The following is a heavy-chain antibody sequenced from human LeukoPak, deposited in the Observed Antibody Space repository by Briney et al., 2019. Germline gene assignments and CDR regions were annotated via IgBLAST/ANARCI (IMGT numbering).Heavy chain of an antibody. D-gene: IGHD6-6*01. V-gene: IGHV4-59*08. J-gene: IGHJ3*02. CDR3: ARLWRSRNTFDI. CDR2: IYYSGNT. Sequence: GSLRLSCAASGFTVSSNYMSWVRQPSGKGLEWIGSIYYSGNTYYTPSLKSRVTISVDTSKNQFSLKLNSVTAADTAVFYCARLWRSRNTFDIWGQGTMVTVSS. CDR1: GFTVSSNY.